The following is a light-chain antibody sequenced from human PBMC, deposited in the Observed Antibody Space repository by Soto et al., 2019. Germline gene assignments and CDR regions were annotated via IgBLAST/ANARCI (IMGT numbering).Light chain of an antibody. CDR2: EVN. CDR1: SSDVGGYDF. CDR3: SSYAGSNNYV. Sequence: QSDLTQPPSASGSPGQSVTISCTGTSSDVGGYDFVSWYQQHPGKAPKLMIYEVNKRPSGVPDRFSGYKSGNTASLTVSGLQAEDEADYYCSSYAGSNNYVFGTGTKLTVL. V-gene: IGLV2-8*01. J-gene: IGLJ1*01.